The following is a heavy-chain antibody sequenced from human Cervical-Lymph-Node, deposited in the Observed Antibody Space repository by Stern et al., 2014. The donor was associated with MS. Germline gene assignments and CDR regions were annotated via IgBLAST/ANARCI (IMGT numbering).Heavy chain of an antibody. D-gene: IGHD1-1*01. J-gene: IGHJ6*02. CDR2: VYYSWAT. CDR1: GGSINNGDYY. CDR3: ARELSGMYGMDV. Sequence: QVQLVESGPGLVKPSPTLSLTCTVSGGSINNGDYYWSWVRQHPGKGLEWLGYVYYSWATYYNPSLKGRLTISVDTSKRHFSLKLTSVTAADTAVYYCARELSGMYGMDVWGQGTTVTVSS. V-gene: IGHV4-31*03.